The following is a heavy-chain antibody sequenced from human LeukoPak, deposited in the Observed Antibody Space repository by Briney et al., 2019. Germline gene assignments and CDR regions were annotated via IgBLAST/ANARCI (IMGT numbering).Heavy chain of an antibody. J-gene: IGHJ4*02. CDR2: SSGDGSTT. CDR1: GFSFSDYV. V-gene: IGHV3-23*01. Sequence: GGSLRLSCAVSGFSFSDYVMYWVRQAPGKGLQWVSLSSGDGSTTLYADSVKGRFTISRDNSMNTVYLQMKSLRAEDTAVYYCAKDRGGWTGDYYAMHKWGQGTPVTVSS. D-gene: IGHD3/OR15-3a*01. CDR3: AKDRGGWTGDYYAMHK.